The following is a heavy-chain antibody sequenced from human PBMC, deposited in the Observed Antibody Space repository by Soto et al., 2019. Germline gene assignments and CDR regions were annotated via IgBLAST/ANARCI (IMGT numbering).Heavy chain of an antibody. CDR1: GFTFSTYA. CDR2: VSASGVST. V-gene: IGHV3-23*01. Sequence: GGSLRLSCAASGFTFSTYAMTWVRQAPGKGPEWVSSVSASGVSTYYADSVKGRFTTSRDNSKNTLYLQMNSLRAEDTAVYYCAKGRSNWFDPWGQGTLVTVSS. J-gene: IGHJ5*02. CDR3: AKGRSNWFDP.